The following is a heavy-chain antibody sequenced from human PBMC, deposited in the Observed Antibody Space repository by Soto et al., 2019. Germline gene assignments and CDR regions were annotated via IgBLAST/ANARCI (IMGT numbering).Heavy chain of an antibody. D-gene: IGHD5-18*01. CDR2: INTDGSTT. J-gene: IGHJ4*02. Sequence: EVQLVESGGGLVQPGGSLRLSCAASGFTFSSYCMHWVLQAPGKGLMWVSRINTDGSTTNYADSVKGRFTVSRDNAKNTLYLQMNSLRAEDTAIYYCARGYGDSESYWGQGTLVTVSS. V-gene: IGHV3-74*01. CDR1: GFTFSSYC. CDR3: ARGYGDSESY.